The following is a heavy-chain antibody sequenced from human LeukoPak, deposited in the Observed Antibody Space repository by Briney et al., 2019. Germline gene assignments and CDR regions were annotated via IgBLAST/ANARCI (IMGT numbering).Heavy chain of an antibody. CDR1: GFTFSSYE. D-gene: IGHD5-18*01. V-gene: IGHV3-48*03. CDR3: ARDSYDATRYYYYYMDV. CDR2: ISSSGSTI. J-gene: IGHJ6*03. Sequence: GGSLRLSCAASGFTFSSYEMNWVRQAPGKGLEWVSYISSSGSTIYYADSVKGRFTISRDNAKNSLYLQMNSLRAEDTAVYYCARDSYDATRYYYYYMDVWGKGTTVTVSS.